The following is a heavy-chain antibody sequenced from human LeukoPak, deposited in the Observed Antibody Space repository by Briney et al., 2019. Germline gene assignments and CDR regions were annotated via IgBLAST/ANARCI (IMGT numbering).Heavy chain of an antibody. D-gene: IGHD6-13*01. CDR3: AREDDGSSWYSSDWFDY. CDR2: ISGASSYI. Sequence: SGGSLRLSCAASGFTFSSYTMNWVRQAPGKGLEWVSSISGASSYIYYADSMKGRFTISRDNAKNSLYLQMNSLRVEDTAVYYCAREDDGSSWYSSDWFDYWGQGTLVTVSS. J-gene: IGHJ5*01. CDR1: GFTFSSYT. V-gene: IGHV3-21*01.